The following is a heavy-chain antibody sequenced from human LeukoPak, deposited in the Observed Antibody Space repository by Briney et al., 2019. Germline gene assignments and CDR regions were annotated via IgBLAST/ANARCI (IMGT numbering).Heavy chain of an antibody. CDR3: AKSLDYGGNRARLDF. CDR1: GFTFSTYG. V-gene: IGHV3-23*01. D-gene: IGHD4-23*01. CDR2: VSGSGSTT. J-gene: IGHJ4*02. Sequence: GGSLRLSCAASGFTFSTYGMNWVRQAPGKGLEWVSAVSGSGSTTYYARSVKGRFTVSRDNSKNTLYLQMNSLRVDDTAVYYCAKSLDYGGNRARLDFWGQETLVTVSS.